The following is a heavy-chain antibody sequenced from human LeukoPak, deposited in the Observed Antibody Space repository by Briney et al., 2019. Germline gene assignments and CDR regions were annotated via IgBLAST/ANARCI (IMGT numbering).Heavy chain of an antibody. Sequence: PGGSLRLSYAASGFTFSSYGMHWVRQAPGKGLEWVAFIRYDGSNKYYADSVRGRFTISRDNSKNTLYLQMNSLRAEDTAVYYCARDRWPSSWYVVYWFDPWGQGTLVTVSS. CDR3: ARDRWPSSWYVVYWFDP. CDR2: IRYDGSNK. D-gene: IGHD6-13*01. V-gene: IGHV3-30*02. CDR1: GFTFSSYG. J-gene: IGHJ5*02.